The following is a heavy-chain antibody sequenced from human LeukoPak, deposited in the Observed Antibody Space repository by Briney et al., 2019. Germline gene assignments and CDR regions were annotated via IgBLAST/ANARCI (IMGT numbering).Heavy chain of an antibody. CDR2: IDPSGGST. CDR3: ARERPYCSSTSCYYFDY. CDR1: GYTFTSYY. D-gene: IGHD2-2*01. Sequence: ASVKVSCKASGYTFTSYYMHWVRQAPGQGLEWMGIIDPSGGSTSYAQKFQGRVTMTTDTSTSTAYMELRSLRSDDTAVYYCARERPYCSSTSCYYFDYWGQGTLVTVSS. V-gene: IGHV1-46*01. J-gene: IGHJ4*02.